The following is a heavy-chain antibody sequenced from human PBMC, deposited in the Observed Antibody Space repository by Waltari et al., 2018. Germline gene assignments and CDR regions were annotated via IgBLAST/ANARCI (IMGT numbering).Heavy chain of an antibody. D-gene: IGHD2-15*01. CDR1: GYTFTGYY. J-gene: IGHJ4*02. CDR2: SNPNSGGT. V-gene: IGHV1-2*06. CDR3: ARVAAADKPSITGDYFDY. Sequence: QVQLVQSGAEVKKPGASVKVSCKASGYTFTGYYMHWVRQAPGQGLEWMGRSNPNSGGTNYAQKFQGRVTMTRDTSISTAYMELSRLRSDDTAVYYCARVAAADKPSITGDYFDYWGQGTLVTVSS.